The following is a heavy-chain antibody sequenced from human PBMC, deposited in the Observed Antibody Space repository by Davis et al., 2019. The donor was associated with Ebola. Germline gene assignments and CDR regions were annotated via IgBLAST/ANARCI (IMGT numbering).Heavy chain of an antibody. CDR1: GLSFSNYW. CDR2: IKQDGSEM. Sequence: GESLKISCAASGLSFSNYWMTWVRLAPGKGPEWVANIKQDGSEMYYVDSVKGRFTISRDNAKNSLYLQMNSLRAEDTAVYYCARDIAAAGIYYYYGMDVWGQGTTVTVSS. J-gene: IGHJ6*02. V-gene: IGHV3-7*01. D-gene: IGHD6-13*01. CDR3: ARDIAAAGIYYYYGMDV.